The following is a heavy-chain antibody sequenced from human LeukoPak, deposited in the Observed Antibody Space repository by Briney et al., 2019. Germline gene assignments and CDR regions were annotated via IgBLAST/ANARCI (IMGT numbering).Heavy chain of an antibody. V-gene: IGHV3-23*01. CDR1: GFIFSSYA. J-gene: IGHJ6*03. CDR2: GGSGGST. CDR3: AKMRGQYYHSYYMDA. Sequence: GGSLRLSCAASGFIFSSYAMNWVRQAPGKGLEWVSYGGSGGSTYYADSVEGLFTVSRDNSKRTLYLQMNRLTGEDTDVYYCAKMRGQYYHSYYMDAWGRGTTVTVSS.